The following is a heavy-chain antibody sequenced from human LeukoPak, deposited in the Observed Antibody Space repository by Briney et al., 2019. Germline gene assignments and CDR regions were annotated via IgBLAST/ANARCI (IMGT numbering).Heavy chain of an antibody. CDR1: GYTFTSYD. D-gene: IGHD2-2*01. Sequence: ASVKVSCKASGYTFTSYDINWVRQATGQGLEWMGWMNPNSGNTGYAQKFQGRVTITRNTSTSTVYMELSSLRSEDTAVYYCARLGGIIASTTDNAFDIWGQGTMVTVSS. CDR2: MNPNSGNT. J-gene: IGHJ3*02. CDR3: ARLGGIIASTTDNAFDI. V-gene: IGHV1-8*03.